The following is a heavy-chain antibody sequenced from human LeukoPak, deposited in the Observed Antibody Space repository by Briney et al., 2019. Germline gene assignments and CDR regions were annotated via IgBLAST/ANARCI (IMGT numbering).Heavy chain of an antibody. CDR1: T. Sequence: TMNWVRQPPGKGLQWVSSISTRSSYLYYADSVKGRFTISRDDAKNSLYLQLNSLRAEDTAVYYCATLASTDGYWGQGTLVTVSS. CDR3: ATLASTDGY. J-gene: IGHJ4*02. V-gene: IGHV3-21*01. CDR2: ISTRSSYL. D-gene: IGHD1-1*01.